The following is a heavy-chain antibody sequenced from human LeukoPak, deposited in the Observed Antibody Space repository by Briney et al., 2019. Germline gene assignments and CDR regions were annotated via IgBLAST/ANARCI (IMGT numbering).Heavy chain of an antibody. CDR3: AKDLTVVPAAILDWYYYYYGMDV. CDR1: GLTFGSSV. CDR2: ISGSGGST. V-gene: IGHV3-23*01. D-gene: IGHD2-2*01. J-gene: IGHJ6*02. Sequence: PGGSLRLSCAASGLTFGSSVMNWVRQAPGKGLEWVSAISGSGGSTYYADSVKGRFTISRDNSKNTLYLQMNSLRAEDTAVYYCAKDLTVVPAAILDWYYYYYGMDVWGQGTTVTVSS.